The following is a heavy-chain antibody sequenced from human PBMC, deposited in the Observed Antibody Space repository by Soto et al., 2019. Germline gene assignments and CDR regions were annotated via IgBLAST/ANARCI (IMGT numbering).Heavy chain of an antibody. CDR2: ISYDGSNK. Sequence: GGSLRLSCAASGFTFSSYAMHWVRQAPGKGLEWVAVISYDGSNKYYADSVKGRFTISRDNSKNTLYLQMNSLRAEDTAVYYCARDAIELGVDRQWLVHHYYYGMDVWGQGTTVTVSS. CDR1: GFTFSSYA. D-gene: IGHD6-19*01. J-gene: IGHJ6*02. CDR3: ARDAIELGVDRQWLVHHYYYGMDV. V-gene: IGHV3-30-3*01.